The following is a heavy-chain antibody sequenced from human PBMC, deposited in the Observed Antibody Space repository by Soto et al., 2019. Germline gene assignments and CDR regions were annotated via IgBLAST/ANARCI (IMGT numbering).Heavy chain of an antibody. CDR2: INANNGGA. Sequence: QVQLVQSGAEVKKPGASVKVSCKASGYTFTDYHIHWVRQAPGQGLEFMGWINANNGGAGSAQQFQGRVTVTRDTSITTGYMELSNLRSDDTAVYYCVKKRSYDRSNYDHFDYWGQGTLVTVSS. J-gene: IGHJ4*02. CDR1: GYTFTDYH. CDR3: VKKRSYDRSNYDHFDY. V-gene: IGHV1-2*02. D-gene: IGHD3-22*01.